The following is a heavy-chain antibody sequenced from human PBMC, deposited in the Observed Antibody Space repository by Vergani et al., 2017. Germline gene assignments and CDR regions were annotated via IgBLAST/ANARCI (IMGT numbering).Heavy chain of an antibody. CDR3: ARGGGYSSSSGYYYYMDV. CDR2: INHSGST. J-gene: IGHJ6*03. V-gene: IGHV4-34*01. Sequence: QVQLQQWGAGLLKPSETLSLTCAVYGGSFSGYYWSWIRQPPGKGLEWIGEINHSGSTNYNPSLKSRVTISVDTSKNQFSLKLSTVTAAATAVYYCARGGGYSSSSGYYYYMDVWGKGTTVTVSS. CDR1: GGSFSGYY. D-gene: IGHD6-6*01.